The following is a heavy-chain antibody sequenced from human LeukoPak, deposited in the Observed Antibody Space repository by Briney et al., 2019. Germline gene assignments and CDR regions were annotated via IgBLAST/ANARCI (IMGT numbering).Heavy chain of an antibody. CDR1: GFTFDDYG. V-gene: IGHV3-20*04. J-gene: IGHJ4*02. CDR3: ARAVSNSGWYGSVDY. Sequence: GGSLRLPCAASGFTFDDYGMSWVRQAPGKGLEWVSGINWNGGRTGYAESVKGRFTISGDNAKNSLYLQMNTLRAEGTALYYCARAVSNSGWYGSVDYWGQGTLVTVSS. CDR2: INWNGGRT. D-gene: IGHD6-19*01.